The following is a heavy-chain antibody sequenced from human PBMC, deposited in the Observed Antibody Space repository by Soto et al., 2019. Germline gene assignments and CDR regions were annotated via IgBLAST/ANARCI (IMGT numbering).Heavy chain of an antibody. D-gene: IGHD3-9*01. Sequence: GASVKVSCKASGYTFTSYDINWVRQATGQGLEWMGWMNPNSGNTGYAQKFQGRVTMTRNTSISTSYMELSSLRSEDTAVYYFARIPYDTQVEYYYYYMDVWGKGTTVTVSS. J-gene: IGHJ6*03. CDR3: ARIPYDTQVEYYYYYMDV. V-gene: IGHV1-8*01. CDR2: MNPNSGNT. CDR1: GYTFTSYD.